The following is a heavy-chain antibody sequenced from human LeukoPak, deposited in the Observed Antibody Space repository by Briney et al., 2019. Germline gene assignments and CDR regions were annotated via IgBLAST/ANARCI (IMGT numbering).Heavy chain of an antibody. Sequence: SVKVPCKVSGGTFSSYAISWVRQPPGQGLEWMGRNIPIFGIANHAQKFQGRVTISADKSPSTAYMELSSLRAEDTAVYFCAKGGSSGYWGQGTLVTVSS. CDR2: NIPIFGIA. D-gene: IGHD6-6*01. J-gene: IGHJ4*02. CDR3: AKGGSSGY. CDR1: GGTFSSYA. V-gene: IGHV1-69*04.